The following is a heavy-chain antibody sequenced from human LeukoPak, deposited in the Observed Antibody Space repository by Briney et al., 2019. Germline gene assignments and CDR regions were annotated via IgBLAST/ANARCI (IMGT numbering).Heavy chain of an antibody. CDR2: MNWNSGRM. V-gene: IGHV3-9*01. CDR1: GFTFDDYA. J-gene: IGHJ6*03. D-gene: IGHD6-19*01. Sequence: GGSLRLSCAAAGFTFDDYAMHWVRQAPGKGLERVSTMNWNSGRMEYPDSVKGRFTIYRHNAKNSLYMQMNSLRDEDTALYYCAKDGQRRAVSVVTYMDVWGKGATVTVSS. CDR3: AKDGQRRAVSVVTYMDV.